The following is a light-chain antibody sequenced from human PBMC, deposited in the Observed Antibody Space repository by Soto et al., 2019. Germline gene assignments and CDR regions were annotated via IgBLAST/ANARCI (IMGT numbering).Light chain of an antibody. Sequence: EIVVRQSPGTLSLSPGERATLSCRASQSVSSSYLAWYQQKPGQAPRLLIYGASSRATGIPDRFSGSGSGIDFTLTISRLEPEDFAVYYCQQYGSSPSITFGQGTRLEIK. V-gene: IGKV3-20*01. CDR1: QSVSSSY. J-gene: IGKJ5*01. CDR3: QQYGSSPSIT. CDR2: GAS.